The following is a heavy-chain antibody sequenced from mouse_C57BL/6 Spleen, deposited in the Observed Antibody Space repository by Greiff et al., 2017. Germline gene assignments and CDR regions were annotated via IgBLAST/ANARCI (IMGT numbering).Heavy chain of an antibody. CDR2: ISGGGGNT. V-gene: IGHV5-9*01. CDR1: GFTFSSYT. J-gene: IGHJ4*01. Sequence: EVQRVESGGGLVKPGGSLKLSCAASGFTFSSYTMSWVRQTPEKRLEWVATISGGGGNTYYPDSVKGRFTISSDNAKNPLYLQMSSMVSEDTALYYCARLTTVVDYYAMDYWGQGTSVTVSS. D-gene: IGHD1-1*01. CDR3: ARLTTVVDYYAMDY.